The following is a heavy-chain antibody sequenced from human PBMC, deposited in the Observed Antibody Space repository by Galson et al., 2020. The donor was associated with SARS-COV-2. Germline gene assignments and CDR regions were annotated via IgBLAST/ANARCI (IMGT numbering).Heavy chain of an antibody. V-gene: IGHV3-23*01. CDR2: ISGSGGYT. Sequence: GGSLRLSCEASGFSFNSYAMSWVRQAPGKGLEWVSAISGSGGYTYYADSLKGRFTISRDNSKKTLYLQMNSLSAEDTAIYYCAKDREYYDILAPDYWGQGTLVTVSS. D-gene: IGHD3-9*01. J-gene: IGHJ4*02. CDR3: AKDREYYDILAPDY. CDR1: GFSFNSYA.